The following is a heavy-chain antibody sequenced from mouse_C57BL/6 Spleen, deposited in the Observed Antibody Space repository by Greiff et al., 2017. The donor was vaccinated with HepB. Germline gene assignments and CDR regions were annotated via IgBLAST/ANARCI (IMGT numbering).Heavy chain of an antibody. V-gene: IGHV3-6*01. CDR3: ARGGTTVYYAMDY. Sequence: EVKLQESGPGLVKPSQSLSLPCSVTGYSITSGYYWNWIRQFPGNKLEWMGYISYDGSNNYNPSLKNRISITRDTSKNQFFLKLNSVTTEDTATYYCARGGTTVYYAMDYWGQGTSVTVSS. D-gene: IGHD1-1*01. J-gene: IGHJ4*01. CDR1: GYSITSGYY. CDR2: ISYDGSN.